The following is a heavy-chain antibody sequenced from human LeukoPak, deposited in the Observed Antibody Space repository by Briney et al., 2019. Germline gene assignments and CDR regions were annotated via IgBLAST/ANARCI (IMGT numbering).Heavy chain of an antibody. CDR2: IYPGDSET. V-gene: IGHV5-51*01. CDR3: ARLHDYGDYMIDY. J-gene: IGHJ4*02. CDR1: GYTFTSYW. Sequence: GESLKISCKGSGYTFTSYWVGWVRQMPGKGLEWMGIIYPGDSETRYSPSSQGQVTISADKSISTAYLQWSSLKASDTAMYYCARLHDYGDYMIDYWGQGTLVTVSS. D-gene: IGHD4-17*01.